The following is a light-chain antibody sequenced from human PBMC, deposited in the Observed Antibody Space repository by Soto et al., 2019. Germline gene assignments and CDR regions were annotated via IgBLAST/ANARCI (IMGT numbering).Light chain of an antibody. CDR3: QQYGSSPWT. Sequence: EIVLIQSPATLSLSPGESATLSCRASQSVSRNLAWYQQKPGQAPRFLIYGASSRATGIPDRFSGSGSGTDFTLTISRLEPEDFAVYYCQQYGSSPWTFGQGTKVDIK. J-gene: IGKJ1*01. CDR2: GAS. CDR1: QSVSRN. V-gene: IGKV3-20*01.